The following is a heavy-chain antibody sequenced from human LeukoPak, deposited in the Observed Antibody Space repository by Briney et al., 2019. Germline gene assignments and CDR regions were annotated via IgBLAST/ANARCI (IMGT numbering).Heavy chain of an antibody. CDR3: AKDRLSSPTAPRFDP. CDR2: ISGSGGKT. CDR1: GLSFNDYA. V-gene: IGHV3-23*01. Sequence: GGSLTLSCAASGLSFNDYAMSWVRQAPGKGLEWVSVISGSGGKTSYADSVKGRFTISRDNSKNTLYLQMNSLRAEDTALYYCAKDRLSSPTAPRFDPWGQGTQVTVSS. D-gene: IGHD2/OR15-2a*01. J-gene: IGHJ5*02.